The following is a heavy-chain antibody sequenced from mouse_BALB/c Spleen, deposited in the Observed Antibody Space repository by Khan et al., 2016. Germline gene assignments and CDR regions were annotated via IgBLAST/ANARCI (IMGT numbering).Heavy chain of an antibody. CDR1: GYSFTSYW. CDR3: ARGANSFRVFDN. CDR2: ILPNTGYT. Sequence: QVQLQQSGAELAKPGASVKMSCKASGYSFTSYWMHWVKQRPGQGLEWIGYILPNTGYTEHNQKFKDMATLTADKSSTTAYMQLSSLTSEDSAVYYCARGANSFRVFDNWGQGTTLTVSS. V-gene: IGHV1-7*01. J-gene: IGHJ2*01. D-gene: IGHD1-2*01.